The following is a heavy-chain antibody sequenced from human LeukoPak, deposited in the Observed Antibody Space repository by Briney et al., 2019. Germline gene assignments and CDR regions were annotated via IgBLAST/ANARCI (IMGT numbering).Heavy chain of an antibody. D-gene: IGHD3-10*01. CDR1: GGTFSSYA. CDR2: IIPIFGTA. CDR3: AGFGELSSPDY. J-gene: IGHJ4*02. V-gene: IGHV1-69*13. Sequence: GASVKVSCKASGGTFSSYAISWVRQAPGQGLEWMGGIIPIFGTANYAQKFQGRVTITADESTSTAYVELSSLRSEDTAVYYCAGFGELSSPDYWGQGTLVTVSS.